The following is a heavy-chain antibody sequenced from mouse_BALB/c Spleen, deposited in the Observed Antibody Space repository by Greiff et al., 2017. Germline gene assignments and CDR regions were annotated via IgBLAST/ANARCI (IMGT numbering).Heavy chain of an antibody. Sequence: EVQLVESGAELVKPGASVKLSCTASGFNIKDTYMHWVKQRPEQGLEWIGRIDPANGNTKYDPKFQGKATITADTSSNTAYLQLSSLTSEDTAVYYCARSITTDTLDYWGQGTTLTVSS. CDR3: ARSITTDTLDY. J-gene: IGHJ2*01. CDR1: GFNIKDTY. V-gene: IGHV14-3*02. CDR2: IDPANGNT. D-gene: IGHD1-2*01.